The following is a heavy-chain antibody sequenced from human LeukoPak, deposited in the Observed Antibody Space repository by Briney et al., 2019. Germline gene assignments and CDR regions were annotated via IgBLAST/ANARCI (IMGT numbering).Heavy chain of an antibody. CDR3: AKGRRGYSIYYFDY. CDR2: ISGTGDST. J-gene: IGHJ4*02. Sequence: GGSLRLSCAASGFTFSSYGMSWVRQAPGKGLEWVSGISGTGDSTYYADSVKGRFTISRDNSKNTLYLQMNSLRAEDTAVYYCAKGRRGYSIYYFDYWGQGTLVTVSS. CDR1: GFTFSSYG. V-gene: IGHV3-23*01. D-gene: IGHD6-25*01.